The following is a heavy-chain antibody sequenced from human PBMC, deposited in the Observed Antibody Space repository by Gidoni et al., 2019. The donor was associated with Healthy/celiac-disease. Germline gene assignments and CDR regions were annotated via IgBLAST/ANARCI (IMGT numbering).Heavy chain of an antibody. D-gene: IGHD6-19*01. V-gene: IGHV1-69*01. CDR2: IIPIFGTA. Sequence: QVQLVQSGAEVKKPGSSVKVSCKASGGTFSRSAISWVRQAPGQGLEWMGGIIPIFGTANYAQKFQGRVTITADESTSTAYMELSSLRSEDTAVYYCARGGGRYSSGWYKAFDIWGQGTMVTVSS. CDR1: GGTFSRSA. CDR3: ARGGGRYSSGWYKAFDI. J-gene: IGHJ3*02.